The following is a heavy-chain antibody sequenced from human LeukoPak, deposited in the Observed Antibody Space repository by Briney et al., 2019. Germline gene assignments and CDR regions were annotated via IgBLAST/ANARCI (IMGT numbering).Heavy chain of an antibody. D-gene: IGHD6-25*01. CDR2: IIPIFGTA. CDR1: GGTYSSYA. V-gene: IGHV1-69*13. CDR3: AAWVEQRDY. J-gene: IGHJ4*02. Sequence: SVKVSCKASGGTYSSYAISWLRQAPGQGLEWMGGIIPIFGTANYAQKFQGRVTNTSDESTSTAYMELSSLRSEDTAVYYCAAWVEQRDYWGQGTLVTVSS.